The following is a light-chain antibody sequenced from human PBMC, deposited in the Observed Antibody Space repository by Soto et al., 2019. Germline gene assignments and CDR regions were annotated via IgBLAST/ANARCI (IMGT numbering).Light chain of an antibody. J-gene: IGLJ2*01. V-gene: IGLV2-14*03. CDR3: SSYTISSTLL. CDR1: SSDVGGYNY. CDR2: DVS. Sequence: QSALTQPASVSGSPGQSITISCTGTSSDVGGYNYVSWYLQHPGKAPKLMIYDVSNRPSGVSNRFSGSKSGNTASLTISGLQTEDEADYYCSSYTISSTLLFGGGTKLTVL.